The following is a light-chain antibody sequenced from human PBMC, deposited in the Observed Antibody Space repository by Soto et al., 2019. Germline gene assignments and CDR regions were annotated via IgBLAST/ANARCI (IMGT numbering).Light chain of an antibody. J-gene: IGKJ4*01. CDR3: QQYNSYSPRLT. CDR1: QSISNW. Sequence: DIPMTQSPSTLSASVGDRVTITCRASQSISNWLAWYQQKPGKAPKLLIYRASSLESGGPSRFSGSGSGTEFTPTISSLQPDDFATYYCQQYNSYSPRLTFGGGTKVEIK. V-gene: IGKV1-5*03. CDR2: RAS.